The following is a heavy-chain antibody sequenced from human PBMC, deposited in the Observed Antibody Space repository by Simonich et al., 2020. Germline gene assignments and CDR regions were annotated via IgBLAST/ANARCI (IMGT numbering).Heavy chain of an antibody. D-gene: IGHD6-6*01. CDR1: GGSISSSRYY. CDR3: ARWAYSGSYFDY. Sequence: QLQLQESGPGLVKPSETLSLTCTVSGGSISSSRYYWGWIRQPPGKGLEWIGSNYYRRSTYYNPSLKSRVTISVDTSKNQFSLKLSSVTAADTAVYYCARWAYSGSYFDYWGQGTLVTVSS. V-gene: IGHV4-39*01. J-gene: IGHJ4*02. CDR2: NYYRRST.